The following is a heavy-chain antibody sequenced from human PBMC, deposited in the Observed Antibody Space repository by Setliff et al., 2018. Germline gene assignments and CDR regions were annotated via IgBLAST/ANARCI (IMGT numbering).Heavy chain of an antibody. J-gene: IGHJ4*02. D-gene: IGHD1-26*01. CDR1: GYTFTNYY. V-gene: IGHV1-46*01. CDR3: ARDLLGSQGRTFDL. Sequence: GASVKVSCKASGYTFTNYYMYWLRQAPGQGPEWMGIINSSGGSASYAPQFQGRITMTRDTSTSTVYMELSSLKSNDTAMYYCARDLLGSQGRTFDLWGQGTLVTVSS. CDR2: INSSGGSA.